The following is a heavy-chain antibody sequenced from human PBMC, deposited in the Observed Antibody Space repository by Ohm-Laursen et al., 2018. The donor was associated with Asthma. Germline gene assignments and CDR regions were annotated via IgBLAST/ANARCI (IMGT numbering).Heavy chain of an antibody. J-gene: IGHJ6*02. V-gene: IGHV3-7*05. Sequence: SLRLSCTASGFTFNTSWMSWVRQAPGKGLERVAHINENGGEKFYVDSVKGRVTISRDNAKNSLYLQMNSLRAEDTAVYYCARGYSSSSLFVLYYYNMDVWGQGTTVTVSS. CDR2: INENGGEK. CDR1: GFTFNTSW. CDR3: ARGYSSSSLFVLYYYNMDV. D-gene: IGHD6-6*01.